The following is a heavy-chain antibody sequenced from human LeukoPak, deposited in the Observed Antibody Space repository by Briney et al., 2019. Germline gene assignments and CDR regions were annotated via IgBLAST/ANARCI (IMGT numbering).Heavy chain of an antibody. D-gene: IGHD2-21*02. Sequence: GGSLRLSCAASGFTFSSYSMNWVRQAPGKGLEWVSSISSSSSYIYYADSVKGRFTISRDNAKNSLYLQMNSLRAEGTAVYYCARDDFYYYYGMDVWGQGTTVTVSS. J-gene: IGHJ6*02. CDR3: ARDDFYYYYGMDV. V-gene: IGHV3-21*01. CDR1: GFTFSSYS. CDR2: ISSSSSYI.